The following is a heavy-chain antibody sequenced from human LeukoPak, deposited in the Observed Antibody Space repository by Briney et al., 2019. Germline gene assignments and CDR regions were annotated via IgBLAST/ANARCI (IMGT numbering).Heavy chain of an antibody. CDR3: ARDLYGGNSELDY. CDR2: INPNSGGT. CDR1: GYTFTGYY. J-gene: IGHJ4*02. D-gene: IGHD4-23*01. V-gene: IGHV1-2*02. Sequence: ASVKVPCKASGYTFTGYYMHWVRQAPGQGLEWMGWINPNSGGTNYAQKFQGRVTMTRDTSISTAYMELSGLRSDDTAVYYCARDLYGGNSELDYWGQGTLVTVSS.